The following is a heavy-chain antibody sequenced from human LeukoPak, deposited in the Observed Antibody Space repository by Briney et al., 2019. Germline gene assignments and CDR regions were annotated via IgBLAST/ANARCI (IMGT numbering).Heavy chain of an antibody. V-gene: IGHV3-7*01. CDR1: GFIFTGYF. CDR3: VSFYETY. D-gene: IGHD2-2*01. Sequence: GGSLRLSCAASGFIFTGYFMSWVRQAPGKGLEWVASIKHDGSEKYYVDSVRGRFTISKDNAKNTVYLQMNNLRAEDTAVYYCVSFYETYWGRGTLVTVSS. CDR2: IKHDGSEK. J-gene: IGHJ4*02.